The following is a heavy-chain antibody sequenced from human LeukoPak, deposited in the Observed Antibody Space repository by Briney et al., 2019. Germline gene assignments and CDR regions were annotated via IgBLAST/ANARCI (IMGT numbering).Heavy chain of an antibody. CDR2: IYTSGST. J-gene: IGHJ5*02. V-gene: IGHV4-59*10. CDR1: GGSFSGYY. CDR3: ARVYGSGSYFGESFDP. D-gene: IGHD3-10*01. Sequence: PSETLSLTCAVYGGSFSGYYWSWIRQPAGKGLEWIGRIYTSGSTNYNPSLKSRVTISVDTSKNQFSLKLSSVTAADTAVYYCARVYGSGSYFGESFDPWGQGTLVTVSS.